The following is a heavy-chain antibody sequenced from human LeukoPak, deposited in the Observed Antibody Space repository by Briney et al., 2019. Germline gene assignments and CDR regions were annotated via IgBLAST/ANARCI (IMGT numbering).Heavy chain of an antibody. CDR1: GGSISSSSYY. CDR3: ARDGNWFDP. CDR2: IYYSGST. V-gene: IGHV4-39*07. J-gene: IGHJ5*02. Sequence: SETLSLTCTVSGGSISSSSYYWGWIRQPPGKGLEWIGSIYYSGSTYYNPSLKSRVAISVDTSKNQFSLKLSSVTAADTAVYYCARDGNWFDPWGQGTLVTVSS.